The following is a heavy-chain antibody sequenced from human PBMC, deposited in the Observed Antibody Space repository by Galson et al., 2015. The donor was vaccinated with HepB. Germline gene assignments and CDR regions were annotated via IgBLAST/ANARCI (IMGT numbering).Heavy chain of an antibody. CDR3: ARVAAASLLALDY. Sequence: SLRLSCAASGFTVSSNYMSWVRQAPGKGLEWVSVIYSGGSTYYADSVKGRFTISRDNSKNTLYLQMNSLRAEDTAVYYCARVAAASLLALDYWGQGTLVTVSS. CDR2: IYSGGST. V-gene: IGHV3-66*02. J-gene: IGHJ4*02. D-gene: IGHD6-13*01. CDR1: GFTVSSNY.